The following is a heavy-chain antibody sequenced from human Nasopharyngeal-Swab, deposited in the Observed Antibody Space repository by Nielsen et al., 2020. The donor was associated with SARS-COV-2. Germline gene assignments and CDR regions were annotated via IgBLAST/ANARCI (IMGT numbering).Heavy chain of an antibody. J-gene: IGHJ6*02. V-gene: IGHV3-21*01. D-gene: IGHD2-2*01. Sequence: GESLKISCAASGFTFSSYSMNWVRQAPGKGLEWVSSISSSSSYIYYADSVKGRFTISRDNAKNSLYLQMNSLRAEDTAVYYCARGQYCSSTSCYARSYYYYYGMDVWGQGTTVTVSS. CDR1: GFTFSSYS. CDR2: ISSSSSYI. CDR3: ARGQYCSSTSCYARSYYYYYGMDV.